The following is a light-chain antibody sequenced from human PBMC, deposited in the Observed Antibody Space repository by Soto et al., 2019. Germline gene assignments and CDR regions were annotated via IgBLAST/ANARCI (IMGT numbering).Light chain of an antibody. Sequence: IVMTQSPATLSVSPGERVTLSCRASETVRTNLAWFQQKPGQTPRLLIFAASTRATGMPTRFTGSGSETEFSLTIGSLQSDDVAVYYCQQYYNWPPYTFGQGTKLEIK. CDR3: QQYYNWPPYT. CDR2: AAS. J-gene: IGKJ2*01. CDR1: ETVRTN. V-gene: IGKV3-15*01.